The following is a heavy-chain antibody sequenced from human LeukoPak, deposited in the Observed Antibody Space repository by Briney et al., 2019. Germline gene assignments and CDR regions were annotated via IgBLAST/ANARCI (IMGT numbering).Heavy chain of an antibody. CDR2: ISSSGSTI. J-gene: IGHJ4*02. V-gene: IGHV3-11*01. CDR3: ARDSPLYYFDY. CDR1: GFTFSDYY. Sequence: GGSLRLSCAASGFTFSDYYMSWIRQAPGKGLEWVSYISSSGSTIYYADSVKGRFTISRGNAKNSLYLQMNSLRAEDTAVYYCARDSPLYYFDYWGQGTLVTVSS.